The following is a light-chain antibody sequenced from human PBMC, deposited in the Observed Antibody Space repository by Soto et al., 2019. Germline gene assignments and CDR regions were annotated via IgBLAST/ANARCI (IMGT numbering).Light chain of an antibody. CDR1: TSDVGGYNH. CDR2: DVT. Sequence: QSALTQPASVSGSPGQSITISCTGTTSDVGGYNHVSWYQQHPGKAPKLMIYDVTYRPSGVSNRFSGSKSGNTASLTISGLQAEDEADYYCRSYTNAHTLVFGGGTKVTVL. V-gene: IGLV2-14*01. CDR3: RSYTNAHTLV. J-gene: IGLJ2*01.